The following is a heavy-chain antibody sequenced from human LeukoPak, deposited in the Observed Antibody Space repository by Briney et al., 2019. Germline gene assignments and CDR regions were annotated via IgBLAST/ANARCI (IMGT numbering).Heavy chain of an antibody. CDR2: INHSGST. CDR3: ARGLKLWLPVSRYYFDY. Sequence: SEILSLTCAVYGGSFSGYYWSWIRQPPGKGLEWIGEINHSGSTNYNPSLKSRVTISVDTSKNQFSLKLSSVTAADTAVYYCARGLKLWLPVSRYYFDYWGQGTLVTVSS. V-gene: IGHV4-34*01. D-gene: IGHD5-18*01. CDR1: GGSFSGYY. J-gene: IGHJ4*02.